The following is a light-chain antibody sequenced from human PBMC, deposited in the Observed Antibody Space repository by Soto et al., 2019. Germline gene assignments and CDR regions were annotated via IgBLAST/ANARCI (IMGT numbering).Light chain of an antibody. CDR1: QSISSW. CDR2: KAS. CDR3: QQYNSFPWT. J-gene: IGKJ1*01. V-gene: IGKV1-5*03. Sequence: DIQMTQSPSTLSAFVGDRVTITCRASQSISSWLAWYQQKGGKAPKLLIYKASSLESVVPSSFSGSGSGTEFTLNISSLQPDDFATYYCQQYNSFPWTFGQGTKVEIK.